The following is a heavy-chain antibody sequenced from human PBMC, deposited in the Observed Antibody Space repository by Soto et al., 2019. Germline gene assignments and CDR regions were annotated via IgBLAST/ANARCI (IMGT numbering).Heavy chain of an antibody. CDR3: ARLSQYSDTDY. V-gene: IGHV4-39*01. J-gene: IGHJ4*02. CDR2: IYYSGST. D-gene: IGHD4-17*01. Sequence: SETLSLTCTVSGGSISSSSYYWGWIRQPPGKGLEWIGSIYYSGSTYYNPSLKSRVTISVDTSKNQSSLKLSSVTAADTAVYYCARLSQYSDTDYWGQGTLVTVSS. CDR1: GGSISSSSYY.